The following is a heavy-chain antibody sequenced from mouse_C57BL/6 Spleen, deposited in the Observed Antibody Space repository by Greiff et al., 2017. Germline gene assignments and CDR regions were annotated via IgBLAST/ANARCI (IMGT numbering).Heavy chain of an antibody. CDR1: GFTFSDYG. J-gene: IGHJ3*01. V-gene: IGHV5-17*01. Sequence: EVKLMESGGGLVKPGGSLKLSCAASGFTFSDYGMHWVRQAPEKGLEWVAYISSGSSTIYSADTVTGRFTISRDNAKNTLFLQMTSLRSEDAAMFYCAGPEDEEAWFAYWGQGTLVTVSA. CDR2: ISSGSSTI. CDR3: AGPEDEEAWFAY.